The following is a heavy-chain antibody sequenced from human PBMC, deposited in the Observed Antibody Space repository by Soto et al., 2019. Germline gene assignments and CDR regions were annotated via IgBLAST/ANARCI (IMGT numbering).Heavy chain of an antibody. V-gene: IGHV1-69*06. D-gene: IGHD3-10*01. J-gene: IGHJ6*02. CDR3: ARALYYYAPSGPSYGMEV. Sequence: ASVKVSCKASGGTFSSYAISWVRQAPGQGLEWMGGIIPIFGTANYAQKFQGRVTITADKSTSTAYMELSSLRSEDTAVYYCARALYYYAPSGPSYGMEVWGQGTTVTVS. CDR1: GGTFSSYA. CDR2: IIPIFGTA.